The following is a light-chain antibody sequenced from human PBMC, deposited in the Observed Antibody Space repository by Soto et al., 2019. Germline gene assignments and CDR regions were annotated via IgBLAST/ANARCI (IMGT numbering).Light chain of an antibody. CDR3: QQYGSSPPLT. CDR1: QSVSSSY. CDR2: GAS. J-gene: IGKJ5*01. Sequence: EIVLTQSPGTLSLSPGERATLSCRASQSVSSSYLAWYQQKPGQAPRLLIYGASGRATGIPDRFSGSGSGTDFTLTISRLEPEDCAVYYCQQYGSSPPLTFGQGTRLEIK. V-gene: IGKV3-20*01.